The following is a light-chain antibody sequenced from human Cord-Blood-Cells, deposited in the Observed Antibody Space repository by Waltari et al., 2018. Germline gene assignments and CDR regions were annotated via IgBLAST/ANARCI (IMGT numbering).Light chain of an antibody. CDR2: EGS. J-gene: IGLJ1*01. CDR1: SSDVGSYNL. Sequence: QSALTQPASVSGSPGQSITISCTGTSSDVGSYNLVSWYQQHPGKAPNLLIYEGSKRPSGVSNRFSGSKAGNTAFLAISGLQAEGEADYYCCSDAGSSTYVFGTGTKVTVL. CDR3: CSDAGSSTYV. V-gene: IGLV2-23*01.